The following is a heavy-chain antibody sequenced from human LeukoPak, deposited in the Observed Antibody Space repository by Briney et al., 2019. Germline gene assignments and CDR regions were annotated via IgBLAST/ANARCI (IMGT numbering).Heavy chain of an antibody. D-gene: IGHD2-2*02. CDR3: ASDCSSPSCSTYYYYAMDV. CDR1: GGSISSGGYF. J-gene: IGHJ6*02. V-gene: IGHV4-31*03. Sequence: SQTLSLTCTVSGGSISSGGYFWSWIRQHPGKGLEWIGYIYYSGSTYYNPSLKSRVTLSVDTSKNQFSLKLNSVTAADTAVYFCASDCSSPSCSTYYYYAMDVWGQGTTVTVSS. CDR2: IYYSGST.